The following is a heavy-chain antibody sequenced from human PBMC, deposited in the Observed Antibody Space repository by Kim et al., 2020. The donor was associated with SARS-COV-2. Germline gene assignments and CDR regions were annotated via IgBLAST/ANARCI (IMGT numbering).Heavy chain of an antibody. CDR3: ARASGLGYCSSTSCSYIYFDY. Sequence: ASVKVSCKASGYTFTSYYMHWVRQAPGQGLEWMGIINPSGGSTSYAQKFQGRVTMTRDTSTSTVYMELSSLRSEDTAVYYCARASGLGYCSSTSCSYIYFDYWGQGTLVTVSS. D-gene: IGHD2-2*01. CDR2: INPSGGST. V-gene: IGHV1-46*01. J-gene: IGHJ4*02. CDR1: GYTFTSYY.